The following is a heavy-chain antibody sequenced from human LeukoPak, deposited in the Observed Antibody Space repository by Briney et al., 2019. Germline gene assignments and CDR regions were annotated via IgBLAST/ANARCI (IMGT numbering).Heavy chain of an antibody. J-gene: IGHJ6*02. CDR2: INPSGGST. D-gene: IGHD3-3*01. CDR3: ARVRGTYYDFWSGYYAFAGMDV. V-gene: IGHV1-46*01. Sequence: ASVKVSCKASGYTLTSYYMHWVRQAPGQGLEWMGRINPSGGSTSYAQKFQGRVTMTRDTSTSTVYMELSSLRSEDTAVYYCARVRGTYYDFWSGYYAFAGMDVWGQGTTVTVSS. CDR1: GYTLTSYY.